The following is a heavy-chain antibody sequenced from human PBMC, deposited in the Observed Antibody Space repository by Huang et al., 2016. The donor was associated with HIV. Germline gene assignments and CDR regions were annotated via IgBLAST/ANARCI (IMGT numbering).Heavy chain of an antibody. V-gene: IGHV4-39*01. CDR2: IYYSGGT. CDR3: ARRWRYDSSGYYLNWFDP. J-gene: IGHJ5*02. Sequence: QLQLQESGPGLVKPSETLSLTCTVSGGSISSSSYYWGWIRQPPGKGLEWIGSIYYSGGTDYNPSLKSRVTISVDTSKNQFSLKLSSVTAADTAVYYCARRWRYDSSGYYLNWFDPWGQGTLVTVSS. CDR1: GGSISSSSYY. D-gene: IGHD3-22*01.